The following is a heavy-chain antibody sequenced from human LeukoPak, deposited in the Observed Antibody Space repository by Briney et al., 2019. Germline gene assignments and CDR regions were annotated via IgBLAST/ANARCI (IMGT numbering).Heavy chain of an antibody. J-gene: IGHJ4*02. D-gene: IGHD3-22*01. CDR2: ISSSGSTI. CDR3: AKGGETYYYDSSGYYYVH. CDR1: GFTFSDYY. Sequence: GGSLRLSCAASGFTFSDYYMSWIRQAPGKGLEWVSYISSSGSTIYYADSVKGRFTISRDNSKNTLYLQMNSLRAEDTAVYYCAKGGETYYYDSSGYYYVHWGQGTLVTVSS. V-gene: IGHV3-11*01.